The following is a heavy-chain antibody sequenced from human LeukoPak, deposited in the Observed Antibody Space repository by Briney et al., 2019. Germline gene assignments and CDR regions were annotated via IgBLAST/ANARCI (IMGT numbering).Heavy chain of an antibody. CDR1: GFTLSTYW. D-gene: IGHD5-12*01. CDR3: AREAGGYDYYFDH. CDR2: INKDGSEK. Sequence: GGSLRLSCAAPGFTLSTYWMSWVRPAPGKGLEWVANINKDGSEKYYVDSVMGRFTISRDNAKNSLYLQMNSLRAEYTALYFCAREAGGYDYYFDHWGQGTLVSVAS. J-gene: IGHJ4*02. V-gene: IGHV3-7*04.